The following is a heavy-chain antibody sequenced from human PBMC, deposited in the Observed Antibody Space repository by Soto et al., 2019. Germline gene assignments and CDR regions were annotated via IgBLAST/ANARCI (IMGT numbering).Heavy chain of an antibody. D-gene: IGHD3-10*01. CDR1: GGSISSYY. Sequence: SETLSLTCTVSGGSISSYYWSWIRQPPGKGLEWIGYIYYSGSTYYNPSLKSRVTISVDTSKNQFSLKLSSVTAADTAVYYCARASAYGSGSYYKPPSFDYWGQGTLVTVSS. CDR2: IYYSGST. CDR3: ARASAYGSGSYYKPPSFDY. V-gene: IGHV4-59*12. J-gene: IGHJ4*02.